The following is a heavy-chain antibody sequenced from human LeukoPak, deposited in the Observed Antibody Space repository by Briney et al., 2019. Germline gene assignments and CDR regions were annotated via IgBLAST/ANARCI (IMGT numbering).Heavy chain of an antibody. CDR3: AREQLGPYYYYMDV. D-gene: IGHD6-13*01. J-gene: IGHJ6*03. CDR1: GFTVSSNY. CDR2: IYSGGST. V-gene: IGHV3-53*01. Sequence: GGSLRLSCAASGFTVSSNYMSWVRQAPGKGLEWVSVIYSGGSTYYADSVQGRFTISRDNSKNTLYLQMNSLRAEDTAVHYCAREQLGPYYYYMDVWGKGTTVTVSS.